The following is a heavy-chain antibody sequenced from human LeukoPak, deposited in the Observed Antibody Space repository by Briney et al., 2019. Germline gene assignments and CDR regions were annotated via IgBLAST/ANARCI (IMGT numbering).Heavy chain of an antibody. D-gene: IGHD2-2*01. V-gene: IGHV4-59*01. CDR3: ARDSSPGDS. J-gene: IGHJ5*01. CDR2: IHYSGPT. CDR1: GGSINSYY. Sequence: SETLSLTCTVSGGSINSYYWTWIRQPPGKGLEWIGCIHYSGPTTYSPSLRSRITLSVDTSKNQVSLILRSVTAADTAVYFCARDSSPGDSWGQGTLVTVSS.